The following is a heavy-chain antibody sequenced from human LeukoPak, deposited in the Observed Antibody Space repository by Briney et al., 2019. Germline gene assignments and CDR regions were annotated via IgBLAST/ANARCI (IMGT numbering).Heavy chain of an antibody. CDR2: INPSGGST. CDR3: ARDPTTTIFGVANWFDP. Sequence: ASVKVSCEASGYTFTSYYMHWVRQAPGQGLEWMGIINPSGGSTSYAQKFQGRVTMTRDTSTSTVYMELSSLRSEDTAVYYCARDPTTTIFGVANWFDPWGQGTLVTVSS. V-gene: IGHV1-46*01. D-gene: IGHD3-3*01. J-gene: IGHJ5*02. CDR1: GYTFTSYY.